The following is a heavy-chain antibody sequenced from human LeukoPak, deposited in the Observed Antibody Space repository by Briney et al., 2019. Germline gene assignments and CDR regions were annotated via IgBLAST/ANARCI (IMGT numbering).Heavy chain of an antibody. CDR2: ISGSGGST. Sequence: GGSLRLSCAASGFTLSSYPMHWVRQAPGKGLEWVSAISGSGGSTYYADSVKGRFTISRDNSKNTLYLQMNSPRAEDTAVYYCAKVDYGSGSYHFDYWGQGTLVTVSS. CDR1: GFTLSSYP. CDR3: AKVDYGSGSYHFDY. D-gene: IGHD3-10*01. V-gene: IGHV3-23*01. J-gene: IGHJ4*02.